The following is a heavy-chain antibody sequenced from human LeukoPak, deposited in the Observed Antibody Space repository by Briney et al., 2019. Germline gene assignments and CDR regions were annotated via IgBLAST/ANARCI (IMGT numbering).Heavy chain of an antibody. CDR2: INGDGSST. D-gene: IGHD6-13*01. Sequence: AGGSLRLSCAASGFTFSIYWMHWVRQAPGKGLVWVARINGDGSSTDYADSVKGRFTISRDNAKNALYLQMNSLRAEDTAVYYCASPAAGSNSDYWGQGTLVTVSS. CDR3: ASPAAGSNSDY. V-gene: IGHV3-74*01. J-gene: IGHJ4*02. CDR1: GFTFSIYW.